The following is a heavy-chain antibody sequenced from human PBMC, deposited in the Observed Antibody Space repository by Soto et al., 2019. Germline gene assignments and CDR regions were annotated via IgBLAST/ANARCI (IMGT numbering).Heavy chain of an antibody. Sequence: SETLSLTCAVYGGSFSGCYWSWIRQPPGKGLEWIGEINHSGSTNYNPSLKSRVTISVDTSKNQFSLKLSSVTAADTAVYYCARGQVVAGPRGAFDVWGQGTMVTVS. D-gene: IGHD6-19*01. J-gene: IGHJ3*01. CDR3: ARGQVVAGPRGAFDV. CDR2: INHSGST. CDR1: GGSFSGCY. V-gene: IGHV4-34*01.